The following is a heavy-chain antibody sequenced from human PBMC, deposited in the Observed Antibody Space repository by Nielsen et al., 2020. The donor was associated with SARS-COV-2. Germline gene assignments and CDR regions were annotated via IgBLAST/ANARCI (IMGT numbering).Heavy chain of an antibody. J-gene: IGHJ4*02. D-gene: IGHD1-26*01. CDR1: GYTFTGYY. CDR2: IIPIFGTA. CDR3: ARSPGPSGNDY. V-gene: IGHV1-69*13. Sequence: SVKVSCKASGYTFTGYYMHWVRQAPGQGLEWMGGIIPIFGTANYAQKFQGRVTITADESTSTAYMELSSLRSEDTAVYYCARSPGPSGNDYWGQGTLVTVSS.